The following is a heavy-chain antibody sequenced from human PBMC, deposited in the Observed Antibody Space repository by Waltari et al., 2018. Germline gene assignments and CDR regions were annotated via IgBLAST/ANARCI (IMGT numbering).Heavy chain of an antibody. V-gene: IGHV3-30*18. D-gene: IGHD1-26*01. Sequence: QVQLVESGGGVVQPGRSLRLSCAASGFTFSSYGMHWVRQAPGKGLAWVAVISYDGSNKYYADSVKGRFTISRDNSKNTLYLQMNSLRAEDTAVYYCAKDGSSGSYYDSVDYWGQGTLVTVSS. J-gene: IGHJ4*02. CDR2: ISYDGSNK. CDR1: GFTFSSYG. CDR3: AKDGSSGSYYDSVDY.